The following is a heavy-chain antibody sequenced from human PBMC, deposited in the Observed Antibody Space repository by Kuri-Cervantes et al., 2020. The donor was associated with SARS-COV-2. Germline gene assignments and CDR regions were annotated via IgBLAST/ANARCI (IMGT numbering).Heavy chain of an antibody. Sequence: GGSLRLSCAASGFTFSGHWIHWVRQAPGKGLEWVSLISWDGGSTYYADSVKGRFTISRDNSKNSLYLQMNSLRAEDTALYYCTKAVLRFLEWPPDYWGQGTLVTVSS. J-gene: IGHJ4*02. D-gene: IGHD3-3*01. CDR2: ISWDGGST. CDR1: GFTFSGHW. V-gene: IGHV3-43D*04. CDR3: TKAVLRFLEWPPDY.